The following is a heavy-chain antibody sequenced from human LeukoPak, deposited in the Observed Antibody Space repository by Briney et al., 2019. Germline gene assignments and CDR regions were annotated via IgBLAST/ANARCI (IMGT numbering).Heavy chain of an antibody. CDR3: ATGGSESYYRLDY. CDR1: GFTVSRNY. V-gene: IGHV3-30*03. CDR2: ISYDGSNK. Sequence: TGGSLRLSCAASGFTVSRNYMSWVRQAPGKGLEWVAVISYDGSNKYYADSVKGRFTISRDNSRNTLYLQMNSLRAEDTAVYYCATGGSESYYRLDYWGQGTLVPVSS. D-gene: IGHD3-10*01. J-gene: IGHJ4*02.